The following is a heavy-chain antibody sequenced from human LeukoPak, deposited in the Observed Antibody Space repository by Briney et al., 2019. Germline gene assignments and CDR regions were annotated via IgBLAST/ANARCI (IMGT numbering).Heavy chain of an antibody. Sequence: PSETLSLTCTVSGGSISSYYWSWIRQPAGKGLEWIGRIYTSGSTNYNPSLKSRVTMSVDTSKNQFSLKLSSVTAADTAVYCCARLGNYYDSSGFDYWGQGTLVTVSS. J-gene: IGHJ4*02. CDR1: GGSISSYY. V-gene: IGHV4-4*07. CDR3: ARLGNYYDSSGFDY. CDR2: IYTSGST. D-gene: IGHD3-22*01.